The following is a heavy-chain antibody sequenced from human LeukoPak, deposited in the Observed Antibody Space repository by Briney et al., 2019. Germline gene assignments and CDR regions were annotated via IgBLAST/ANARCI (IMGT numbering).Heavy chain of an antibody. D-gene: IGHD4-17*01. V-gene: IGHV1-2*04. CDR2: INPNSGGT. CDR3: ARWGYGDPIDY. Sequence: ASVKVSCKASGYTFTGYYMHWVRQAPGQGLEWMGWINPNSGGTNYAQKFQGWVTMTTDTSTSTAYMELRSLRSDDTAVYYCARWGYGDPIDYWGQGTLVTVSS. CDR1: GYTFTGYY. J-gene: IGHJ4*02.